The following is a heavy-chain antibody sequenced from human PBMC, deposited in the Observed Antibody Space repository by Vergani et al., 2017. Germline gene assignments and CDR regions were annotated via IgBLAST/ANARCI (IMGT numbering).Heavy chain of an antibody. J-gene: IGHJ4*02. CDR1: GFTFSSYA. D-gene: IGHD3-3*01. Sequence: EVQLVESGGGLVQPGGSLRLSCAASGFTFSSYAMSWVRQAPGKGLEWVSAISGSGGSTYYADSVKGRFTISRDNSKNTLYLQMNSLRAEDTAVYYCAKAITFGVVKTNLICFDYWGQGTLVTVSS. V-gene: IGHV3-23*04. CDR2: ISGSGGST. CDR3: AKAITFGVVKTNLICFDY.